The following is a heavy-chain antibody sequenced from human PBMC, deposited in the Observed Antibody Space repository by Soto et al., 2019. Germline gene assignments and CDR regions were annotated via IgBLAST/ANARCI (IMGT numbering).Heavy chain of an antibody. Sequence: ASVKVSCKASGCTFTSYGISWVRQAPGQGLEWMGWISAYNGNTNYAQKLQGRVTMTTDTSTSTAYMELRSLRSDDTAVYYCARDNVAYCGGNWYSFDPWGKGTLVTVSS. V-gene: IGHV1-18*04. J-gene: IGHJ5*02. CDR3: ARDNVAYCGGNWYSFDP. CDR1: GCTFTSYG. CDR2: ISAYNGNT. D-gene: IGHD2-21*01.